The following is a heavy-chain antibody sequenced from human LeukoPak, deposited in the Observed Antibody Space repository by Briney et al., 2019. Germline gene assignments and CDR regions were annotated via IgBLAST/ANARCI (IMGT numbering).Heavy chain of an antibody. CDR3: AREGGGSSSFSFDP. CDR2: VYYSGNT. CDR1: GGSISSYY. V-gene: IGHV4-59*01. D-gene: IGHD2-15*01. Sequence: SETPSLTCTVSGGSISSYYWSWIRQPPGKGLEWIGYVYYSGNTNYNPSLKSRVTISVDTSKNQFSLKLSSVTAADTAVYYCAREGGGSSSFSFDPWGQGTLVTVSS. J-gene: IGHJ5*02.